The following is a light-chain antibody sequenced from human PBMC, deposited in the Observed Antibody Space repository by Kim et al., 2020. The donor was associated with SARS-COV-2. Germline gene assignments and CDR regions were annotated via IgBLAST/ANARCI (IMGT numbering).Light chain of an antibody. CDR2: DAS. J-gene: IGKJ3*01. Sequence: AYVGDRVTITCRASQGISSALAWYQQKPGKPPNVLIYDASRLESGVPSRFSGSGSGTDFTLSISSLQPEDFATYYCQQFTNYPFTFGPGTKVDIK. CDR1: QGISSA. V-gene: IGKV1D-13*01. CDR3: QQFTNYPFT.